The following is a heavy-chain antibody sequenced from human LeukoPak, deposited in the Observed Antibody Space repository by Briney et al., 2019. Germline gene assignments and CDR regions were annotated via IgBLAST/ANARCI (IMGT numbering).Heavy chain of an antibody. J-gene: IGHJ5*02. CDR1: GFAVSDYS. V-gene: IGHV3-66*01. D-gene: IGHD2-2*01. CDR2: IYSGGST. CDR3: AGGPKQQLLWGRASNGFDP. Sequence: GGSLRLSCAASGFAVSDYSMSWVRQAPGKGLEWVSVIYSGGSTHYADSVKGRFTISRDNSKNMLYLQMNSLRAEDTAVYYCAGGPKQQLLWGRASNGFDPWGQGTLVTVSS.